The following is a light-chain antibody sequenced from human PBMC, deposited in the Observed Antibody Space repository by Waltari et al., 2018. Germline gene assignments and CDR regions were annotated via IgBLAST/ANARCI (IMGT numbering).Light chain of an antibody. CDR2: EVS. Sequence: QSALTQPPSASGAPGQSVTISCTGTSSDVGGYNFVPWYQQHPGEAPQRLIYEVSKRPSGGPNRLSGSKSGNTASLTGSGLQAEDEGDYYCSSYAGRNTLFGGGTKLTVL. J-gene: IGLJ2*01. V-gene: IGLV2-8*01. CDR1: SSDVGGYNF. CDR3: SSYAGRNTL.